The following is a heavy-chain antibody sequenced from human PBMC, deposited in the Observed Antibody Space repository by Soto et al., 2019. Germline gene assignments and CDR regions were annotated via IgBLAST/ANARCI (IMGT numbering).Heavy chain of an antibody. V-gene: IGHV1-8*01. CDR2: MNPNSGNT. J-gene: IGHJ5*02. CDR1: GYTFTSYD. CDR3: ARGSITIFSDWFDP. Sequence: ASVKVSCKASGYTFTSYDINWVRQATGQGLEWMGWMNPNSGNTGYAQKFQGRVTMTRNTSISTAYMELSSLRSEDTAVYYCARGSITIFSDWFDPWGQGTMVTVYS. D-gene: IGHD3-3*01.